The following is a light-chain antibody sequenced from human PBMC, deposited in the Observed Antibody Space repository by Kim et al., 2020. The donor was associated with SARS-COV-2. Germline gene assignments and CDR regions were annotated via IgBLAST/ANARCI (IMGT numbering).Light chain of an antibody. CDR1: RLVQKD. Sequence: VAPGETASTPRSGDRLVQKDVCWYRHKTGQAPEVVIYQDTQRPSGIPERVSGSNSGNTATLTISGTEDVDEADYYCQVWDSTTTVFGGGTQLTVL. J-gene: IGLJ2*01. CDR2: QDT. CDR3: QVWDSTTTV. V-gene: IGLV3-1*01.